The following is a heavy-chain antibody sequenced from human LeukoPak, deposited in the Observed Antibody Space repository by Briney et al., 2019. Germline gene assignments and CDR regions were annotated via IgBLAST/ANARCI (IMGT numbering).Heavy chain of an antibody. CDR2: INHSGST. Sequence: SETLSLTCAVYGGSFSGYYWSWIRQPPGKGLEWIGEINHSGSTNYNPSLKSRVTISVDTSKNQFSLKLSSVTAADTAVYYCARGIRGYSYGSLHFDYWGQGTLVTVSS. J-gene: IGHJ4*02. V-gene: IGHV4-34*01. CDR3: ARGIRGYSYGSLHFDY. D-gene: IGHD5-18*01. CDR1: GGSFSGYY.